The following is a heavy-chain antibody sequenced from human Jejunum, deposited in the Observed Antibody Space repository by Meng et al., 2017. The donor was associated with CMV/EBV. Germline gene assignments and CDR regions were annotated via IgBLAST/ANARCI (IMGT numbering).Heavy chain of an antibody. CDR3: ARELPDAYYFDH. CDR1: GHTFTGNY. D-gene: IGHD2-2*01. CDR2: VNPISGGT. J-gene: IGHJ4*02. Sequence: QVHLVQSGAEVKNPGASVRVSCKASGHTFTGNYMHWMRQTPGQGLEWMGRVNPISGGTDYAQKFKGRVTLTTDSSTTTAYMELRSLTFDDTAVYDCARELPDAYYFDHWGQGTLVTVSS. V-gene: IGHV1-2*06.